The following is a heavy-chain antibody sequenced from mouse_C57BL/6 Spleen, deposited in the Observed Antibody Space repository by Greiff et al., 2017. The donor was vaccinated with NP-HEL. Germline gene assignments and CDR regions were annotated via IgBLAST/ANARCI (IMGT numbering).Heavy chain of an antibody. CDR2: IYPGDGDT. J-gene: IGHJ3*01. CDR1: GYAFSSSW. D-gene: IGHD3-2*02. V-gene: IGHV1-82*01. Sequence: VQLQQSGPELVKPGASVKISCKASGYAFSSSWMNWVKQRPGKGLEWIGRIYPGDGDTNYNGKFKGKATLTADKSSSTAYMQLSSLTSEDSAVYFCARDSSGYVEGFAYWGQGTLVTVSA. CDR3: ARDSSGYVEGFAY.